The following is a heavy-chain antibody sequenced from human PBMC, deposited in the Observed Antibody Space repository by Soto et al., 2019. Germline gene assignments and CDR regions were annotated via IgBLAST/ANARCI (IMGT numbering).Heavy chain of an antibody. J-gene: IGHJ4*02. D-gene: IGHD3-10*01. CDR3: ARGTLTSIDMVGD. Sequence: GGSLRLSCAASGFTFSSYWMHWVRQGPGKGLVWVSRISGAGTRTNYADSVRGRFTVSRDNAKNTLYLQINSLTAEDTAVYYCARGTLTSIDMVGDWGQGTLVNVSS. CDR1: GFTFSSYW. V-gene: IGHV3-74*01. CDR2: ISGAGTRT.